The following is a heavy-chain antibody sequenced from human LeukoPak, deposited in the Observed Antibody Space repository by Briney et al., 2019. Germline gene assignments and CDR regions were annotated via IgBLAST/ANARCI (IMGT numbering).Heavy chain of an antibody. CDR3: ARDDRANYYGSGSLDY. D-gene: IGHD3-10*01. CDR2: ISYDGSNK. V-gene: IGHV3-30*04. CDR1: GFTFSSYA. J-gene: IGHJ4*02. Sequence: PGRSLRLSCAASGFTFSSYAMHWVRQAPGKGLEWVAVISYDGSNKYYADSVKGRFTISRDNAKNSLYLQMNSLRAEDTAVYYCARDDRANYYGSGSLDYWGQGTLVTVSS.